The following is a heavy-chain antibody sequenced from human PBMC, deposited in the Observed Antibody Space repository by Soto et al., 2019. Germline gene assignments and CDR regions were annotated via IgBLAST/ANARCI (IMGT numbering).Heavy chain of an antibody. V-gene: IGHV1-69*13. CDR3: ARDSPIARMDV. Sequence: SVKDSFKAPAGTFSSYAISWVRQAPGQGLEWMGGIIRIFSTANYAQKFQGRVTITADESTSTAYMELSSLRSEDTAVYYCARDSPIARMDVWGQGTTVTVSS. CDR1: AGTFSSYA. D-gene: IGHD6-13*01. CDR2: IIRIFSTA. J-gene: IGHJ6*02.